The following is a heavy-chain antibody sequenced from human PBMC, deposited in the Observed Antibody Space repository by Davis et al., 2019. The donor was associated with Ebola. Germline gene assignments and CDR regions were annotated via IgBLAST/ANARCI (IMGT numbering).Heavy chain of an antibody. D-gene: IGHD7-27*01. CDR3: ARLWGFWGMDV. V-gene: IGHV4-4*02. Sequence: MPSETLSLACAVSGASISTSNWWTRNDWWSWVRQSPGKGLEWIGEIYHSGNTNYNPSLKSRVTISVDKSKNELSLRLTSVTAADTAVYYCARLWGFWGMDVWGQGTTVTVSS. CDR2: IYHSGNT. CDR1: GASISTSNWWTRNDW. J-gene: IGHJ6*02.